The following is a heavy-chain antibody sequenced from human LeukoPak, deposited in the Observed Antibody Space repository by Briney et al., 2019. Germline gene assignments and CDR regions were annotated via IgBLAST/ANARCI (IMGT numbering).Heavy chain of an antibody. D-gene: IGHD6-25*01. CDR2: INPNSGAT. V-gene: IGHV1-2*02. J-gene: IGHJ6*03. CDR1: GYTFTDYY. CDR3: ARGAALNTLYYYYYMDV. Sequence: ASVKVSCKASGYTFTDYYMHWVRQAPGQGLEFMGKINPNSGATNYALKFQGRVTMTRDTSISTAHMELSRLRSDDTAVYYCARGAALNTLYYYYYMDVWGKGTTVTVSS.